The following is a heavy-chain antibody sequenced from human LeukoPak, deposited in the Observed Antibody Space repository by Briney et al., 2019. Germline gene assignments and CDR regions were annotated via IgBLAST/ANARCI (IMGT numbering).Heavy chain of an antibody. CDR2: IYHSGST. Sequence: PSETLSLTCTVSGGSISSSSYYWGWIRQPPGKGLEWIGSIYHSGSTYYNPSLKSRVTISVDTSKNQFSLKLSSVTAADTAVYYCARSTSWYFDYWGQGTLVTVSS. D-gene: IGHD2-2*01. CDR3: ARSTSWYFDY. CDR1: GGSISSSSYY. J-gene: IGHJ4*02. V-gene: IGHV4-39*07.